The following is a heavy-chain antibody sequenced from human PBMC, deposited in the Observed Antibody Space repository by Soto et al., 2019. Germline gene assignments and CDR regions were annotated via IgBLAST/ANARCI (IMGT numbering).Heavy chain of an antibody. J-gene: IGHJ4*02. CDR2: FYYTGST. CDR1: GGSVSSGNYY. CDR3: ARSMHYSDGSNYSPFDY. D-gene: IGHD3-22*01. V-gene: IGHV4-61*01. Sequence: SETLSLTCTVSGGSVSSGNYYWSWIRQPPGKGLEWIGYFYYTGSTNYNPSLKSRVTISVDASRNQFSLRLSSLTAADTAVYYCARSMHYSDGSNYSPFDYWGQGTLVTVSS.